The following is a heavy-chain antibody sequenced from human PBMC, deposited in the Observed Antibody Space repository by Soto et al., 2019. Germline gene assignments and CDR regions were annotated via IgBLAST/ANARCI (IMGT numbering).Heavy chain of an antibody. Sequence: QVQLVESGGGLVKPGGSLRLSCAASGSTFSDYYMSWIRQAPGKGLEWVSYISSSSSYTNYADSVKGRFTISRDNAKNARYLQMNSLRAEDTAVYYCARWRRHLDYWGQGTLVIVSS. CDR3: ARWRRHLDY. V-gene: IGHV3-11*05. CDR1: GSTFSDYY. D-gene: IGHD5-12*01. CDR2: ISSSSSYT. J-gene: IGHJ4*02.